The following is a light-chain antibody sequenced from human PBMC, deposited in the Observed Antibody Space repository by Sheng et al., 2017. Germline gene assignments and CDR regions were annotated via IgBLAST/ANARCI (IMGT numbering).Light chain of an antibody. J-gene: IGKJ2*01. CDR2: GAS. CDR3: QHYNSYPFA. V-gene: IGKV3-15*01. Sequence: EKVMTQSPATLSVSPGERATLSCRASQSVGNKLAWYQQKPGQPPRLLMYGASARATGIPARFIASGSGTEFTLTISSLQSEDFATYYCQHYNSYPFAFGQGTKLEIK. CDR1: QSVGNK.